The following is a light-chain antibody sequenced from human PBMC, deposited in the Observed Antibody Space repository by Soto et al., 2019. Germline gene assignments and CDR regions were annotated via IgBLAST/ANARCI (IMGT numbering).Light chain of an antibody. CDR2: LNS. CDR1: RLNIGSNL. Sequence: QSVLTQTPSASGTPGQRVSISCSGGRLNIGSNLVNWYQQLPGTAPKLLIYLNSRRPSGVPDRFSGSKSGTSASLAISGLQSEDEAEYYCATWDDSLNLLYVFGTGTQLTVL. J-gene: IGLJ1*01. V-gene: IGLV1-44*01. CDR3: ATWDDSLNLLYV.